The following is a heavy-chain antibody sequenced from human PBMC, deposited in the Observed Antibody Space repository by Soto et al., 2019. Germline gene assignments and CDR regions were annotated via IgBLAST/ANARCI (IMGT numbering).Heavy chain of an antibody. CDR3: ARDPEWEQQEYYFDY. Sequence: GGSLRLSCAASGFTFSSYGMHWVRQAPGKGLEWVAVIWYDGSNKYYADSVKGRFTISRDNSKNTLYLQMNSLRAEDTAVYYCARDPEWEQQEYYFDYWGQGTLVTVSS. J-gene: IGHJ4*02. CDR1: GFTFSSYG. CDR2: IWYDGSNK. V-gene: IGHV3-33*01. D-gene: IGHD1-26*01.